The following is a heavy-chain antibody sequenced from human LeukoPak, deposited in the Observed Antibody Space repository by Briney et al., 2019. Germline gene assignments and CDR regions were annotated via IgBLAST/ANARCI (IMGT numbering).Heavy chain of an antibody. CDR2: INTNSGGT. J-gene: IGHJ4*02. CDR3: VRVLCSGWFYSGVLVFDY. D-gene: IGHD6-19*01. CDR1: VYAFTGYC. V-gene: IGHV1-2*02. Sequence: ASVNLSCKSSVYAFTGYCMHLIRHPPGQGHERMGWINTNSGGTNYSQKFHGRVTMTRDTSISTAYMEMSRLGSDQTAVYYCVRVLCSGWFYSGVLVFDYWGQGTRVTVSS.